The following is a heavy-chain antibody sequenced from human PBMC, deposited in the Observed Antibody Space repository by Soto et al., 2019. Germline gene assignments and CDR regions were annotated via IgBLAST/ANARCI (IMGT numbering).Heavy chain of an antibody. CDR1: GFTFSSYG. D-gene: IGHD1-7*01. Sequence: GGSLRLSCAASGFTFSSYGMHWVRQAPGKGLEWVAVISYDGSNKYYADSVKGRFTISRDNSKNTLYLQMNSLRAEDTAVYYCAKDGIETGTTSVYFDYWGQGTLVTVSS. J-gene: IGHJ4*02. CDR3: AKDGIETGTTSVYFDY. CDR2: ISYDGSNK. V-gene: IGHV3-30*18.